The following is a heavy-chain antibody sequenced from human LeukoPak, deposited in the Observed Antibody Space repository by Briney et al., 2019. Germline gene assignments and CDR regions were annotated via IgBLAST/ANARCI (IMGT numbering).Heavy chain of an antibody. CDR3: ARDPGYCSGGSCYRDY. Sequence: GGSLRLSCAASGFTFSSYSMNWVRQAPGKGLEWVSSISSSSSYIYYADSVKGRFTISRDNAKNSLYLQMNSLRAEDTAVYYCARDPGYCSGGSCYRDYWGQGTLVTVSS. J-gene: IGHJ4*02. V-gene: IGHV3-21*01. CDR1: GFTFSSYS. D-gene: IGHD2-15*01. CDR2: ISSSSSYI.